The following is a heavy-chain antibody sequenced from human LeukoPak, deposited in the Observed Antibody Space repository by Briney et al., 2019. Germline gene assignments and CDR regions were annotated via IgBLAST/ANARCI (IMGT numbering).Heavy chain of an antibody. J-gene: IGHJ5*02. Sequence: ASVKVSCKASGYTFTSYDINWVRQATGQGLEWMGWMNPNSGNTGYAQKFQGRVTMTRNTSISTAYIELSSLRSEDTAVYYCARTTRDGYKRYDNWFDPWGQGTLVTVSS. V-gene: IGHV1-8*01. CDR2: MNPNSGNT. CDR3: ARTTRDGYKRYDNWFDP. CDR1: GYTFTSYD. D-gene: IGHD5-24*01.